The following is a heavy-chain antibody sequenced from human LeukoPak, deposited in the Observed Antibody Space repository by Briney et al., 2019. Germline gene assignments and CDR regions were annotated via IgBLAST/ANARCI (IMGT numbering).Heavy chain of an antibody. V-gene: IGHV4-59*01. CDR1: GGSISSYY. D-gene: IGHD4-17*01. J-gene: IGHJ5*02. Sequence: PSETLSLTCSVSGGSISSYYWSWIRQPPGKGLEWIGYIYYSGSTNYNPSLKSRVTISVDTSKNQFSLKLSSVTAADTAVYYCARSHDYGDLNWFDPWGQGTLVTVSS. CDR3: ARSHDYGDLNWFDP. CDR2: IYYSGST.